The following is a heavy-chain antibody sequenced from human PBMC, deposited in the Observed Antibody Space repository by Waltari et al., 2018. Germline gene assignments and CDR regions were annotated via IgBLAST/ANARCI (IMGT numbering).Heavy chain of an antibody. CDR2: IKNKADGGIA. Sequence: EVRLVESGGGLVQPGVSLRLSWAGSGLTFINYWMNWVRQAPGKGLEWVGFIKNKADGGIAVYAESVKGRFTISRDDSKNTLYLQMNSLKTEDTAVYYCSSGAATGYWGQGVLVTVSS. CDR1: GLTFINYW. CDR3: SSGAATGY. J-gene: IGHJ4*02. V-gene: IGHV3-15*08. D-gene: IGHD1-26*01.